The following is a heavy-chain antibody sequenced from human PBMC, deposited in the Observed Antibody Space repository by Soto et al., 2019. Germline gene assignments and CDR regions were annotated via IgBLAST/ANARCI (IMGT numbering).Heavy chain of an antibody. J-gene: IGHJ4*02. CDR1: GYTFTSYG. CDR2: ISAYNGNT. D-gene: IGHD5-12*01. CDR3: ARARAPPTKYSGYEPYFDY. Sequence: ASVKVSCKASGYTFTSYGISWVRQAPGQGLEWMGWISAYNGNTNYAQKLQGRVTMTTDTSTSTAYMELRSLRSDDTAVYYCARARAPPTKYSGYEPYFDYWGQGTLVTVSS. V-gene: IGHV1-18*01.